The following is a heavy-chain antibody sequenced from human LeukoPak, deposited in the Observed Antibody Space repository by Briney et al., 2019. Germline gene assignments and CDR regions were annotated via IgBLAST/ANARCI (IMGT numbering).Heavy chain of an antibody. Sequence: SETLSLTCTVSGYSISSGYSWGWIRQPPGKGLEWIGSIYHSGSTNYNPSLKSRVTISVDTSKNQFSLKLSSVTAADTAVYYCARRPLGYCSSTSCRGRYAFDIWGQGTMVTVSS. CDR1: GYSISSGYS. CDR3: ARRPLGYCSSTSCRGRYAFDI. V-gene: IGHV4-38-2*02. D-gene: IGHD2-2*01. CDR2: IYHSGST. J-gene: IGHJ3*02.